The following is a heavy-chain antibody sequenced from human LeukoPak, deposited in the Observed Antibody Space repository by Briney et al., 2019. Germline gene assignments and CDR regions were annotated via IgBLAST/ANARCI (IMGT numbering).Heavy chain of an antibody. V-gene: IGHV4-59*01. CDR3: ASSSGWPRSVDY. D-gene: IGHD6-19*01. CDR2: IYYSGST. CDR1: GGSISSYY. Sequence: SETLSVTCTVSGGSISSYYWSWIRQPPGKGLEWIGYIYYSGSTNYNPSLKSRVTISVDTSKNQFSLKLSSVTAADTAVYYCASSSGWPRSVDYWGQGTLVTVSS. J-gene: IGHJ4*02.